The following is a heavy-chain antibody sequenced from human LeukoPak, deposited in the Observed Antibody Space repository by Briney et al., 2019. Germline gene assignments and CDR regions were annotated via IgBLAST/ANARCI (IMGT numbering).Heavy chain of an antibody. Sequence: SVKVSCKASGGTFSNYAISWVRQAPGQGLEWMGGIIPIFGTANYAQKFQGRVTITTDESTSTAYMELSSLRSEDTAVYYCAREVSGSGNNWFDPWGQGTLVTVSS. D-gene: IGHD3-10*01. CDR2: IIPIFGTA. J-gene: IGHJ5*02. CDR3: AREVSGSGNNWFDP. CDR1: GGTFSNYA. V-gene: IGHV1-69*05.